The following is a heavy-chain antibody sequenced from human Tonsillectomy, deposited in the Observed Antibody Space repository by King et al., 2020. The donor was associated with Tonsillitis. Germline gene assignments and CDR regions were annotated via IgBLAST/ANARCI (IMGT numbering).Heavy chain of an antibody. V-gene: IGHV1-18*04. CDR1: GYTFTSYG. CDR2: ISAYNGNT. D-gene: IGHD6-13*01. J-gene: IGHJ4*02. Sequence: QLVQSGAEVKKPGASVKVSCKASGYTFTSYGISWVRQAPGQGLEWMGWISAYNGNTNYAQKLQGRVTMTTDTSTSTAYMELRSLRSDNTAVDYCASDQYRTGYSSSWYYFDYWGQGTLVTVSS. CDR3: ASDQYRTGYSSSWYYFDY.